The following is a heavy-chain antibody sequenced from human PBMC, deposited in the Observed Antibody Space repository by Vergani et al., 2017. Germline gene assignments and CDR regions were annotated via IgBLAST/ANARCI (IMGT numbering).Heavy chain of an antibody. J-gene: IGHJ6*02. Sequence: QLQLVQSGAEVKKPGSSVKVSCKASGGTFSSYAISWVRQAPGQGLEWMGRIIPIFGTANYAQKFQGRVTITADESTSTAYMELSSLRSEDTAVYYCARALPTDYYDSSGYYPRYYYYYGMDVWGQGTTVTVSS. D-gene: IGHD3-22*01. CDR1: GGTFSSYA. V-gene: IGHV1-69*18. CDR2: IIPIFGTA. CDR3: ARALPTDYYDSSGYYPRYYYYYGMDV.